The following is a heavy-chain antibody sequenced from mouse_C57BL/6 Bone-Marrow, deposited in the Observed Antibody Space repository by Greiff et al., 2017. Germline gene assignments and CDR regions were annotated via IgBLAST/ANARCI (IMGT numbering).Heavy chain of an antibody. V-gene: IGHV1-15*01. Sequence: QVQLQQSGAELVRPGASVTLSCKASGYTFTDYEMHWVKQTPVHGLEWIGTIDPETGGTAYNQKFKGKATLTADKSSSTAYMELRSLTSEYSAVYYCTKGLRSYYFDYWGQGTTLTVSS. CDR3: TKGLRSYYFDY. CDR2: IDPETGGT. J-gene: IGHJ2*01. D-gene: IGHD3-2*02. CDR1: GYTFTDYE.